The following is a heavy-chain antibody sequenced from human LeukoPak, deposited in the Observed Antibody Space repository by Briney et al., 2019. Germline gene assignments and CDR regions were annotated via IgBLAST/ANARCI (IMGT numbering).Heavy chain of an antibody. V-gene: IGHV3-48*02. CDR2: ISSSSTI. J-gene: IGHJ1*01. Sequence: GGSLRLSCAASGFTFSNYDMNWVRQAPGRGLEWISYISSSSTIYYADSVKGRFTISRDNAKNSLYLQMNSLRDEDTAMYYCARDLGHWGQGTLVTVSS. CDR3: ARDLGH. CDR1: GFTFSNYD.